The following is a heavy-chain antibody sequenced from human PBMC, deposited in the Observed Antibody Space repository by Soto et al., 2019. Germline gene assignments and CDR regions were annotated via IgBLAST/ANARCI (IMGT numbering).Heavy chain of an antibody. D-gene: IGHD6-13*01. CDR2: LSAFDNT. CDR3: AKDPRAYSTNMGYYFDY. CDR1: GFTFSRHA. J-gene: IGHJ4*02. V-gene: IGHV3-23*01. Sequence: EVQLLESGGGLVQPGGSLRLSCAASGFTFSRHAMSWVRQAPGKGLEWVSTLSAFDNTYYADSLKGRFIISRDIYKNTLSLQMTSLRVDDTAVYYCAKDPRAYSTNMGYYFDYWGQGSLVTVSS.